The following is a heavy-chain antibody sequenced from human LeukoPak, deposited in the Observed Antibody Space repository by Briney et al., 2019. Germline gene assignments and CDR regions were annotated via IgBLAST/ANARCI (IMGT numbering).Heavy chain of an antibody. CDR2: ISSSGSTI. V-gene: IGHV3-48*03. Sequence: GGSLRLSCAASGFTFSSYEMNWVRQAPGKGLEWVSYISSSGSTIYYADSVKGRFTISRDNAKNSLYLQMNSLRAEDTAVYYCAREVDNSQWDDALDIWGQGTMVTVSS. CDR1: GFTFSSYE. CDR3: AREVDNSQWDDALDI. D-gene: IGHD1-26*01. J-gene: IGHJ3*02.